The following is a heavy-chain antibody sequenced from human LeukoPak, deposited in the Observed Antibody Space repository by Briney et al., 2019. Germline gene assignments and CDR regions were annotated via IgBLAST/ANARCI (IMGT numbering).Heavy chain of an antibody. CDR1: GYTFTSYG. Sequence: ASVKVSCKTSGYTFTSYGISWVRQAPGQGLEWIGWISAYNGNTHHAQNFEGRVTMTTDTFTTTAYMELRSLRYDDTAVYYCARGPKLISGVINYYYMDVWGKGTTVTVSS. V-gene: IGHV1-18*01. D-gene: IGHD3-3*01. CDR3: ARGPKLISGVINYYYMDV. J-gene: IGHJ6*03. CDR2: ISAYNGNT.